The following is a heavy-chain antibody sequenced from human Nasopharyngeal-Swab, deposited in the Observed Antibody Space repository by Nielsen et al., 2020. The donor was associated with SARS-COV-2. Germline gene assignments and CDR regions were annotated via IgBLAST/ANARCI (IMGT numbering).Heavy chain of an antibody. CDR3: AKATNARYDFWSGSFDY. CDR1: GFTFDDYG. Sequence: GGSLRLSCAASGFTFDDYGMHWVRQAPGKFLEWVSGISWDGLTIGYADSVKGRFTISRDNAKNSLYLQMNSLRVEDMAFYYCAKATNARYDFWSGSFDYWGQGTLVTVSS. J-gene: IGHJ4*02. CDR2: ISWDGLTI. D-gene: IGHD3-3*01. V-gene: IGHV3-9*03.